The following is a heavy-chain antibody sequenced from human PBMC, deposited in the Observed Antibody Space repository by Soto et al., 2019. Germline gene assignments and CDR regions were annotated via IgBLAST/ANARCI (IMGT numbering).Heavy chain of an antibody. J-gene: IGHJ4*02. CDR2: ISGSGGST. Sequence: PGGSLRLSCAASGFTFSSYAMSWVRQAPGKGLEWVSAISGSGGSTYYADSVKGRFTISRDNPKNTLYLQMNSLRAEDTAVYYCAKATPGTMIVVVPPYFDYWGQGTLVTVSS. CDR3: AKATPGTMIVVVPPYFDY. V-gene: IGHV3-23*01. CDR1: GFTFSSYA. D-gene: IGHD3-22*01.